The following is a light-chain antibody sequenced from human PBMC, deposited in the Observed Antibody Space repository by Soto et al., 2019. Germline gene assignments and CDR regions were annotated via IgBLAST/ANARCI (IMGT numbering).Light chain of an antibody. V-gene: IGKV3-15*01. CDR1: QSISTE. CDR2: SPS. Sequence: ELVMTQSPATLSVSPGERATLSCRASQSISTELAWYQQKPGQPPRLLIYSPSTRATGVPARLTGSGSGSECTLTISGLQSEDFAVYYCQQGHNWPLTFGQGTRLEI. J-gene: IGKJ2*01. CDR3: QQGHNWPLT.